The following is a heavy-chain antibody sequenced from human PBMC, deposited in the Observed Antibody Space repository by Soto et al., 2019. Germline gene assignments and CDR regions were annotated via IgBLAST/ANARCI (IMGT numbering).Heavy chain of an antibody. CDR2: IKTDGSET. D-gene: IGHD3-10*01. CDR3: TSDRYPRFYHGSGSYPYY. CDR1: GFTFSSFW. V-gene: IGHV3-7*03. J-gene: IGHJ4*02. Sequence: GGSLRLSCAASGFTFSSFWLSWVRQAPGKGLEWVANIKTDGSETHYVDSVKGRFTISRDNPKTSLFLQMNSLRVEDTAVYFCTSDRYPRFYHGSGSYPYYWGQGTPVTVSS.